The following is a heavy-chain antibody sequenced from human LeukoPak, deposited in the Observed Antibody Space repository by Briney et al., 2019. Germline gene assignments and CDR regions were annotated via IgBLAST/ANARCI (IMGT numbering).Heavy chain of an antibody. J-gene: IGHJ5*02. D-gene: IGHD4-17*01. CDR3: ARYDYGDNWFDP. Sequence: GASVKVSCKASGYTFTSYYMHWVRQAPGQGLEWMGIINPSGGSTSYAQKFQGRVTMTRDMSTSTVYMELSSLRSEDTAVYYCARYDYGDNWFDPWGQGTLVTVSS. V-gene: IGHV1-46*01. CDR2: INPSGGST. CDR1: GYTFTSYY.